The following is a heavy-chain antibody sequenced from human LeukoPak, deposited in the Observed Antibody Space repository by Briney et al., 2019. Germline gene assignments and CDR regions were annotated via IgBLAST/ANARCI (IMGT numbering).Heavy chain of an antibody. J-gene: IGHJ6*02. CDR3: AAWGSSSSPLPGVDV. CDR1: GGSIASGGYF. CDR2: IYYSGST. V-gene: IGHV4-31*03. Sequence: SETLSLTCSVSGGSIASGGYFWTWIRQHPGKGLEWIGYIYYSGSTYYNPSLKSRVTISVDTSKNQFSLKLSSVTAADTAVYYCAAWGSSSSPLPGVDVWGQGTTVTVSS. D-gene: IGHD6-13*01.